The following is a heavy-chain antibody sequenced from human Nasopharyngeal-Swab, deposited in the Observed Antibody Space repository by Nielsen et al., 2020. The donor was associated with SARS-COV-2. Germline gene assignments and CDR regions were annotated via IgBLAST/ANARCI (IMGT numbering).Heavy chain of an antibody. D-gene: IGHD1-26*01. CDR3: ARGGSRGNWFDP. CDR2: IYFSGST. Sequence: SETLSLTCTVSGGSISSSSYYWGWIRQPPGKGLEWIGSIYFSGSTYYNPSLKSRVTISVDTSKNQFSLKLSSVTAADTAVYYCARGGSRGNWFDPWGQGTLVTVSS. J-gene: IGHJ5*02. CDR1: GGSISSSSYY. V-gene: IGHV4-39*01.